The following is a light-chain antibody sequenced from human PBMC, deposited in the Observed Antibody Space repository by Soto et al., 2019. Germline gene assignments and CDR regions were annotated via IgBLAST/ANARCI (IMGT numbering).Light chain of an antibody. J-gene: IGLJ2*01. Sequence: QSALTQPASVSGPPGQSITISCTGTSSDIGRYSYVSWYQQHPGKAPKLIIYEVSFRPSGISTRFSGSKSDNTASLTISGLQAEDEADYFCSSYSTTSSPHVLFGRGTKLTVL. CDR2: EVS. V-gene: IGLV2-14*01. CDR1: SSDIGRYSY. CDR3: SSYSTTSSPHVL.